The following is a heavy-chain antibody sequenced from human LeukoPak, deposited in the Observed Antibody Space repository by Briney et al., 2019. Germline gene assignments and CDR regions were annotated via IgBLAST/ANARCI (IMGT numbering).Heavy chain of an antibody. CDR1: GFTFSSYA. CDR3: AKVDSSSWGILDY. V-gene: IGHV3-23*01. D-gene: IGHD6-13*01. CDR2: ISGSGGST. Sequence: GGSLRLSCAASGFTFSSYAMSWVRQAPGKGLEWVSAISGSGGSTYYADSVKGRITISRDISKNTMYLQMNSLRPEDTAIYYCAKVDSSSWGILDYWGQGTLVTVSS. J-gene: IGHJ4*02.